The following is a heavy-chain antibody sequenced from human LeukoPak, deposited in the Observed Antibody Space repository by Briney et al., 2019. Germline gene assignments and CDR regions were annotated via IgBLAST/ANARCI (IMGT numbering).Heavy chain of an antibody. CDR1: GYTFTNYG. Sequence: VASVKVSCKASGYTFTNYGISWVRQAPGQGLEWMGWISAYNGNTNYAQKLQGRVTMTTDTSTSTGYTELRSLRSDDTAVYYCARDQYDSSGTLFDYWGQGTLVTVSS. J-gene: IGHJ4*02. D-gene: IGHD3-22*01. CDR2: ISAYNGNT. CDR3: ARDQYDSSGTLFDY. V-gene: IGHV1-18*01.